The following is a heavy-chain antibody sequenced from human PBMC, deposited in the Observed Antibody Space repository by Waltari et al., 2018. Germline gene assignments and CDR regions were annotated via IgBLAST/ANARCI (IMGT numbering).Heavy chain of an antibody. V-gene: IGHV4-61*02. J-gene: IGHJ4*02. D-gene: IGHD3-10*01. CDR1: GGSISSGSYY. CDR2: IYTSGVT. Sequence: QVQLQESGPGLVKPSQTLSLTCTVSGGSISSGSYYWSWIRQPAGKGLEWIGRIYTSGVTNYNPSLKSLVTISVDTSKNQFSRKLSSVTAADTAVYYCVAVYYYGSGSYEYWGQGTLVTVSS. CDR3: VAVYYYGSGSYEY.